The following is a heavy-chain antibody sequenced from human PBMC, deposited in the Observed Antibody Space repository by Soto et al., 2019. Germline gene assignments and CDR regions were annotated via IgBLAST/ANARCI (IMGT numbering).Heavy chain of an antibody. Sequence: GASVKVSCKASVYTFNSCALHWVRQAPGQRLEWMGWIKAGNGNTQYSQKFQDRVTITRDTSANTAYMELSRLRSEDTAVYFCALNAVPYIYKDTSLAYFYHWGQGSQVTVSS. V-gene: IGHV1-3*01. CDR1: VYTFNSCA. CDR3: ALNAVPYIYKDTSLAYFYH. J-gene: IGHJ1*01. CDR2: IKAGNGNT. D-gene: IGHD3-10*01.